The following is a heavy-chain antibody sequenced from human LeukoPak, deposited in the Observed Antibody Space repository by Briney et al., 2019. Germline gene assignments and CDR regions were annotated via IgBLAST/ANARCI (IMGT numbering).Heavy chain of an antibody. D-gene: IGHD3-3*01. J-gene: IGHJ3*02. CDR3: ARKGVVATAFDI. CDR2: FYYSGST. V-gene: IGHV4-59*01. CDR1: GGSISSYY. Sequence: SETLSLTCTVSGGSISSYYWSWIRQPPGNGLEWIGGFYYSGSTNYNPSLKSRVTISVDSSRTQFSLKLSSVTTADTAIYYCARKGVVATAFDIWGQGTMVTVSS.